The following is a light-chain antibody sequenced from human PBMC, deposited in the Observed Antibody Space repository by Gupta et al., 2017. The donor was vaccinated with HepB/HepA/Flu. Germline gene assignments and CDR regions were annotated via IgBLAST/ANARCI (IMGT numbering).Light chain of an antibody. J-gene: IGLJ1*01. CDR3: FSYAGSYNFV. Sequence: QSALTQPPSAPGAPGQSVPISCTGTSSDIGGYNSVSWYHQRPGKAPNLMVYEVYKRPSGVPDRFSGSRSGDTASLTVSGLLAEAEADYYCFSYAGSYNFVFGTGTKITVL. CDR1: SSDIGGYNS. CDR2: EVY. V-gene: IGLV2-8*01.